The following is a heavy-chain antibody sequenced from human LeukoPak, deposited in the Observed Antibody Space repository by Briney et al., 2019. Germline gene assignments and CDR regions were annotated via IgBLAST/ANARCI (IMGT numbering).Heavy chain of an antibody. D-gene: IGHD3-3*01. Sequence: GGSLRLSCAASGFMFGTYAMSWVRQAPGKGMEWVAAITATATTSYFADSVKGRFTISRDNSRNTLYLQMSSLRADDTAIYYCAKDRRVRGYYFLGRGGYFDSWGQGSLVTVS. CDR3: AKDRRVRGYYFLGRGGYFDS. CDR1: GFMFGTYA. J-gene: IGHJ4*02. CDR2: ITATATTS. V-gene: IGHV3-23*01.